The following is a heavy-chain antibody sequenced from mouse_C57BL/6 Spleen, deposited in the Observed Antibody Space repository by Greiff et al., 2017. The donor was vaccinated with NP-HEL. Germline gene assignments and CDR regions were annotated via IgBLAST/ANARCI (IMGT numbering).Heavy chain of an antibody. J-gene: IGHJ4*01. CDR3: ARSSNYAMDY. CDR2: IYPGAGDT. V-gene: IGHV1-82*01. Sequence: QVQLKESGPELVKPGASVKISCKASGYAFSSSWMNWVKQRPGKGLEWIGRIYPGAGDTNYNGKFKGKATLTADKSSSTAYMQLSSLTSEDSAVYCCARSSNYAMDYWGQGTSVTVSS. CDR1: GYAFSSSW.